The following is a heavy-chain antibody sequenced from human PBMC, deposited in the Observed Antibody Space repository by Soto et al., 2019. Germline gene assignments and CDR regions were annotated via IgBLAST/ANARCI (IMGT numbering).Heavy chain of an antibody. CDR1: GFTFSSYA. D-gene: IGHD2-21*01. CDR3: ARVTHNRAFDY. V-gene: IGHV3-30-3*01. Sequence: QVQLVESGGGVVQPGRSLRLSCAASGFTFSSYAMHWVRQAPGKGLEWVAVISYDGSNKYYADSVKGRFTISRDNSKNTLYLQMNSLRAEDTAVYYCARVTHNRAFDYRAQGTLVTVSS. CDR2: ISYDGSNK. J-gene: IGHJ4*02.